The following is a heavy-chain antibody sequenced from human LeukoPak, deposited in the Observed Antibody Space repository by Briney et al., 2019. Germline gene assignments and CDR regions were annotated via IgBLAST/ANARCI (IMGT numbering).Heavy chain of an antibody. Sequence: SGTLSLACTVSGGSISSYYWTWVRQPAGKGLEWIGRIYTSGSTNYSPSLKSRVTMSVDTSKNEFSLKLNSVTAADTAVYYCARESTLAGTARYLDSWGQGTLVTVSS. D-gene: IGHD6-13*01. V-gene: IGHV4-4*07. CDR1: GGSISSYY. CDR2: IYTSGST. CDR3: ARESTLAGTARYLDS. J-gene: IGHJ4*02.